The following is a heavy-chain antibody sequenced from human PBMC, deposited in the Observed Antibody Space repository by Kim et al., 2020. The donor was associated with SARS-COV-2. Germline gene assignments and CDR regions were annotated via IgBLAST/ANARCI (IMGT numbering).Heavy chain of an antibody. J-gene: IGHJ6*02. CDR2: ISYINGNM. CDR3: AKGLGAHYYYGMDV. Sequence: GGSLRLSCAASGFTFEDSAIHWVRQAPGKGLEWVSGISYINGNMWYAGSVKGRFTISRDNAKNSLYLQMNSLRPEDTAAYYCAKGLGAHYYYGMDVWGQGTTVTVSS. CDR1: GFTFEDSA. D-gene: IGHD3-16*01. V-gene: IGHV3-9*01.